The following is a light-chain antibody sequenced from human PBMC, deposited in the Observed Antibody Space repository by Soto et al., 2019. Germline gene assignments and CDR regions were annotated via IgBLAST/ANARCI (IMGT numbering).Light chain of an antibody. CDR1: NSDLGTYNL. J-gene: IGLJ1*01. V-gene: IGLV2-23*02. CDR2: EVT. Sequence: QSVLTQPASVSGSPGQSITISCTGTNSDLGTYNLVSWYQQHPGKAPKTIIYEVTKRPSGVSKRFSGSKSGNTASLTISGLQAEDGADYYCCSYVGSNLFYVFGTGTKVTVL. CDR3: CSYVGSNLFYV.